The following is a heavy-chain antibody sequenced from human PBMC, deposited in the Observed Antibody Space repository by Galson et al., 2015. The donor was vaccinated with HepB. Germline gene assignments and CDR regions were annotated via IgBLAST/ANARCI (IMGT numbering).Heavy chain of an antibody. D-gene: IGHD3-22*01. CDR2: INPNSGGT. J-gene: IGHJ6*03. CDR3: ARDPRYYVSSGYYGYYYYMDV. CDR1: GYTFTGYY. V-gene: IGHV1-2*02. Sequence: SVKVSCKASGYTFTGYYMHWVRQAPGQGLEWMGWINPNSGGTNYAQKFQGRVTMTRDTSISTAYMELSRLRSDDTAVYYCARDPRYYVSSGYYGYYYYMDVWGKGTTVTVSS.